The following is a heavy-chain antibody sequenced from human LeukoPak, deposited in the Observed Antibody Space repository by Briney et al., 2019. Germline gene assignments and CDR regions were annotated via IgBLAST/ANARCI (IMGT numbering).Heavy chain of an antibody. CDR2: IKSKSDGGTI. CDR3: TTRRQDGC. Sequence: GGSLRLSCVASGFTFSDAWMSWVRQAPGKGLEWVGRIKSKSDGGTIDYGAPVKGRFTISRDDSRNTLYLQMNSLKPEDTAVYYCTTRRQDGCWGQGTLVTVS. D-gene: IGHD6-25*01. V-gene: IGHV3-15*01. CDR1: GFTFSDAW. J-gene: IGHJ4*02.